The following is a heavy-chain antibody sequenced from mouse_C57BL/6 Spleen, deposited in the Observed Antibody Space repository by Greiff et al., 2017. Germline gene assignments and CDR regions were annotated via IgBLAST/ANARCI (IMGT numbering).Heavy chain of an antibody. CDR2: IYPRDGST. J-gene: IGHJ2*01. V-gene: IGHV1-78*01. CDR1: GYTFTDHT. Sequence: VQLQQSDAELVKPGASVKISCKVSGYTFTDHTIHWMKQRPEQGLEWIGYIYPRDGSTKYNEKFKGKATLTADKSSSTAYIQLNSLTAEDSAVYVSAREEGDGNYGYWGQGTTLTVSS. D-gene: IGHD2-1*01. CDR3: AREEGDGNYGY.